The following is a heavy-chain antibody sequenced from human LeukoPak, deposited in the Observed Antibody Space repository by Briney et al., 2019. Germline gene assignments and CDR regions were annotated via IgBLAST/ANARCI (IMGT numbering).Heavy chain of an antibody. Sequence: PSETLSLTCAVSGGSISSSNWWSWVRRPPGKGLEWIGEIYHSGSTNYNPSLKSRVTISVDKSKNQFSLKLSSVTAADTAVYYCARSSGQYGFRLVRHFDYWGQGTLVTVSS. CDR1: GGSISSSNW. CDR3: ARSSGQYGFRLVRHFDY. V-gene: IGHV4-4*02. J-gene: IGHJ4*02. D-gene: IGHD6-19*01. CDR2: IYHSGST.